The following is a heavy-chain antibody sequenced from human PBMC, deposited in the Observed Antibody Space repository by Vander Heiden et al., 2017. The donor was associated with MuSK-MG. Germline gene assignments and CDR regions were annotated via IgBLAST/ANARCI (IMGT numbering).Heavy chain of an antibody. V-gene: IGHV4-39*01. D-gene: IGHD4-4*01. CDR1: GGSISSSSYY. J-gene: IGHJ4*02. Sequence: QLQLQESGPGLVKPSETLSLTCTVSGGSISSSSYYWGWIRQPPGKGLEWIGSIYYSGRTYYNPSLKSRVTISVDTSKNQFSLKLSSVTAADTTVYYCATMTGYPTDARGYFDYWGQGTLVTVSS. CDR3: ATMTGYPTDARGYFDY. CDR2: IYYSGRT.